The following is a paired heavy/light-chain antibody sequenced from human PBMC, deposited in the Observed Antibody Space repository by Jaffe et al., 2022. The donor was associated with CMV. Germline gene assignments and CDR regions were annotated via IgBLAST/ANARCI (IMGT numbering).Heavy chain of an antibody. J-gene: IGHJ5*02. CDR1: GFSLNTGGVG. D-gene: IGHD6-13*01. CDR3: ARQGVAANTGVLRNWFDP. CDR2: IYWNDDK. Sequence: QITLKESGPTLVKPTQTLTLTCTFSGFSLNTGGVGVGWIRQPPGKALEWLALIYWNDDKRYSPSLKTRLTITKDTSKNQVVLTMTNMDPVDTGTYHCARQGVAANTGVLRNWFDPWGQGTLVTVSS. V-gene: IGHV2-5*01.
Light chain of an antibody. J-gene: IGKJ5*01. CDR3: QQRNNWIT. Sequence: EVVLTQSPATLSLSPGERATLSCRASQTVSRYLAWYQHKPGQAPRLLIYDASNRATGIPARFSGSGSGTDFTLTISSLEPEDFAVYYCQQRNNWITFGQGTRLEIK. CDR2: DAS. CDR1: QTVSRY. V-gene: IGKV3-11*01.